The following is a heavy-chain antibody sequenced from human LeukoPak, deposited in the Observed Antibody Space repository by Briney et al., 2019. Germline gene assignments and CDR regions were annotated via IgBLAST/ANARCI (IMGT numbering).Heavy chain of an antibody. CDR3: ASGVDGGFHPSFLQH. CDR2: ISPNTGGT. D-gene: IGHD2-15*01. Sequence: ASVKVSCKASGYTFKMFYIHWVRHAPGQGLEWLGCISPNTGGTNYAQNFQGRVTMTRDTSINTVYMELHRLTSDDTALYSCASGVDGGFHPSFLQHWGQATLVTVSS. CDR1: GYTFKMFY. J-gene: IGHJ4*02. V-gene: IGHV1-2*02.